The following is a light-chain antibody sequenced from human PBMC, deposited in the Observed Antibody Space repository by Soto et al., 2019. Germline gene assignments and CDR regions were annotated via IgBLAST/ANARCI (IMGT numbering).Light chain of an antibody. CDR1: SSDIGSYDH. CDR3: ISYTDRQSYL. J-gene: IGLJ1*01. V-gene: IGLV2-14*03. Sequence: QSVLTQPASVSGSPGQSITISRSGTSSDIGSYDHVAWYQQFPGKSPKLIIYAVSDRPSGVSDRFSGSKSGISASLTISGLQTEDEADYYCISYTDRQSYLFGTGTKATVL. CDR2: AVS.